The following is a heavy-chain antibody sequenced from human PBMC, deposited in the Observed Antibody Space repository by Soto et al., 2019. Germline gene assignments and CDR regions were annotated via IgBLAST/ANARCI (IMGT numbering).Heavy chain of an antibody. Sequence: SETLSLTCTVSGGSISSYYWSWIRQPPGKGLEWIGYIYYSGSTNYNPSLKSRVTISVDTSKNQFSLKLSSVTAADTAVYYCARLASVDGSYYDSSGYYYGAFDIWGQGTMVTVSS. CDR3: ARLASVDGSYYDSSGYYYGAFDI. CDR1: GGSISSYY. D-gene: IGHD3-22*01. J-gene: IGHJ3*02. CDR2: IYYSGST. V-gene: IGHV4-59*08.